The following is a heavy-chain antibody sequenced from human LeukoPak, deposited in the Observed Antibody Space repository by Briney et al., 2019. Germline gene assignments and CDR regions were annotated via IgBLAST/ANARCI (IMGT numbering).Heavy chain of an antibody. CDR3: ARETAAAGPMYYYYYYMDV. V-gene: IGHV3-74*01. J-gene: IGHJ6*03. CDR1: GFTFSSYW. CDR2: INSEGSST. Sequence: GGSLRLSCAASGFTFSSYWMHWVRQAPGKGLVWVSRINSEGSSTSYADSGKGPFTISRDNAKNPLYLQMNSLGAEDTAVYYCARETAAAGPMYYYYYYMDVWGKGTTDTVSS. D-gene: IGHD6-13*01.